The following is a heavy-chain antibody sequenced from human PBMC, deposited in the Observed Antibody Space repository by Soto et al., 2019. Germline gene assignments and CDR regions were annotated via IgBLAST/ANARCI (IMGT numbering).Heavy chain of an antibody. CDR1: GFTFSSYS. CDR3: ARDYEYWSGYYKGFDY. V-gene: IGHV3-48*02. Sequence: GGSLRLSCAASGFTFSSYSMNWVRQAPGKGLEWGSYISSSSSSIYYADSVKGRFTISRDNAKNSLYLQMNSLRDEDTAVYYCARDYEYWSGYYKGFDYWGQGTLVTVSS. J-gene: IGHJ4*02. D-gene: IGHD3-3*01. CDR2: ISSSSSSI.